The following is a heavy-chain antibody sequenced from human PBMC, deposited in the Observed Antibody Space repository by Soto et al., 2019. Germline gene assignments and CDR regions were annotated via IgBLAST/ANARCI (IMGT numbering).Heavy chain of an antibody. CDR3: AGGSSFMGDFDV. Sequence: QLQESGPGLVKPSGTLSLNCAVSGGSITSCSWWTWVRQSPRKGLEWIGEFYHAGSPNYNPSFESRVTILADRSKNFFSLTLTSVTAADTAMYYGAGGSSFMGDFDVWGQGIMVTVSS. CDR1: GGSITSCSW. J-gene: IGHJ3*01. V-gene: IGHV4-4*02. CDR2: FYHAGSP. D-gene: IGHD2-21*01.